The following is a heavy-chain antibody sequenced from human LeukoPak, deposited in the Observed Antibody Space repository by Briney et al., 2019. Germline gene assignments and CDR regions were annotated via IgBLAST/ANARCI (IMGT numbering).Heavy chain of an antibody. Sequence: SETLSLTCAVYGGSFSDYYWSWIRQPPGKGLEWIGDINPSGSTYYNPSLKSRLTISVDTSKNQFSLKLRSVTAADTAVYYCARGRHDITMIVVVMTSVSYYLDVWGKGTTVTVS. CDR2: INPSGST. D-gene: IGHD3-22*01. CDR3: ARGRHDITMIVVVMTSVSYYLDV. J-gene: IGHJ6*03. CDR1: GGSFSDYY. V-gene: IGHV4-34*01.